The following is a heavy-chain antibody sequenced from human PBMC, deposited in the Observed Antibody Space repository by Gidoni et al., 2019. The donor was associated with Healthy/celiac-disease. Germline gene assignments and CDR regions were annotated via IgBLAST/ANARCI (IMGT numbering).Heavy chain of an antibody. D-gene: IGHD6-6*01. CDR3: ARARSSYYYYYYGMDV. V-gene: IGHV3-53*01. CDR1: GFTVISNY. Sequence: EVQRGESGGGWLQPGGSLRLSCAASGFTVISNYMRWVRQAPGKGLEWVSVIHSGGSTYYEDSVKGRFTISRDNSKNTLYLQMNSLRADDTAVYYCARARSSYYYYYYGMDVWGQGTTVTVSS. J-gene: IGHJ6*02. CDR2: IHSGGST.